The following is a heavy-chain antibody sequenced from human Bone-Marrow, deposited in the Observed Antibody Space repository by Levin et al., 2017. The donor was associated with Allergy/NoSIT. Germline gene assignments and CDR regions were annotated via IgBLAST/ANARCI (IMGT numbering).Heavy chain of an antibody. CDR2: ITASSGRT. CDR1: EFAFSRFA. CDR3: AKDLVPAALRGWFDT. Sequence: GESLKISCTASEFAFSRFAITWVRQAPGKGLEWVSSITASSGRTYYADSVKGRFTISRDNSMNTVYLEMNSLRVDDTALYYCAKDLVPAALRGWFDTWGQGALVTVSS. J-gene: IGHJ5*02. D-gene: IGHD2-2*01. V-gene: IGHV3-23*01.